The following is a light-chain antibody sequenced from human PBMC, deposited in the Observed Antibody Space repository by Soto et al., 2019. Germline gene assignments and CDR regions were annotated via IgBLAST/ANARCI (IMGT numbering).Light chain of an antibody. CDR3: SSYTSSSTLWV. CDR1: SNDVGYYNY. Sequence: QSALSQPASVSGSPGQSITISCTGTSNDVGYYNYVSWYQQHPGQAPKLMISEVTTRPSGVSNRFSGSKSGNTASLTISGLQAEDEADYYCSSYTSSSTLWVFGGGTKLTVL. CDR2: EVT. J-gene: IGLJ3*02. V-gene: IGLV2-14*01.